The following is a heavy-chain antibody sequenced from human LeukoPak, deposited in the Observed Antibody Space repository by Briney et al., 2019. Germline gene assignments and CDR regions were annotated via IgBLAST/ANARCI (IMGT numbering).Heavy chain of an antibody. CDR1: GGTFSSYA. V-gene: IGHV1-69*05. D-gene: IGHD3-22*01. CDR2: IIPMFGTA. Sequence: SVKVSCKASGGTFSSYAISCVRQAPGQGLGWMGRIIPMFGTANYAQKFQGTVTITTDESTSTAYIWLSSVRSEDTAVYYCARCHYYYDSSGYYDPTDAFDIWGQGTMVTVSS. J-gene: IGHJ3*02. CDR3: ARCHYYYDSSGYYDPTDAFDI.